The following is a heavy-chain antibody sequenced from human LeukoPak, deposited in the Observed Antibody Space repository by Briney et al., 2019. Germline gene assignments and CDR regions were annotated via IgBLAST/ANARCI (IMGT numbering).Heavy chain of an antibody. D-gene: IGHD3-10*01. V-gene: IGHV3-7*01. CDR3: ARDSFDYGDY. CDR1: GLTFSSYW. Sequence: GGSLRLSCAASGLTFSSYWMSWVRQAPGKGLEWVANIKQDGSEKYYVDSVKGRFTISRDNAKNSLYLQMNSLRAEDTAVYYCARDSFDYGDYWGQGTLVTVSS. CDR2: IKQDGSEK. J-gene: IGHJ4*02.